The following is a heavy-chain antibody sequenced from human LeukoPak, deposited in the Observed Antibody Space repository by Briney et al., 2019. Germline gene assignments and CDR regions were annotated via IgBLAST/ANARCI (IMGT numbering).Heavy chain of an antibody. CDR3: ARGGGLDV. CDR2: INHNGNVN. CDR1: GFTFSSYA. D-gene: IGHD3-16*01. V-gene: IGHV3-7*03. Sequence: GGSLRLSCAASGFTFSSYAMSWVRPAPGKGLEWVASINHNGNVNYYVDSVKGRFTISRDNAKNSLYLQMSNLRAEDTAVYFCARGGGLDVWGQGATVTVSS. J-gene: IGHJ6*02.